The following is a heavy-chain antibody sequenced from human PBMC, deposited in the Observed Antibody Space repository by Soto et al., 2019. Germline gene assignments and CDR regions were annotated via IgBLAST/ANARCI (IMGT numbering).Heavy chain of an antibody. V-gene: IGHV3-23*01. Sequence: XGSLRLSCAASGFTFSDFAMSWVRKAPGKGLEWVSTFTAAGRNTFYADSVKGRFTISRDNSKSTLYLHVNSLRVDDTAVYYCGKMGGGNLPKLFHVWGQGTLVTVSS. CDR3: GKMGGGNLPKLFHV. D-gene: IGHD6-6*01. CDR2: FTAAGRNT. J-gene: IGHJ1*01. CDR1: GFTFSDFA.